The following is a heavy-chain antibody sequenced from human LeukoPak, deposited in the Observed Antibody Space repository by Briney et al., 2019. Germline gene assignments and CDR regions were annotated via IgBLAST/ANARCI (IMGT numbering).Heavy chain of an antibody. CDR1: GYTFTDYE. CDR3: ARNPSRSDTYFDL. D-gene: IGHD5-18*01. CDR2: TNPSSRNR. V-gene: IGHV1-8*01. J-gene: IGHJ4*02. Sequence: ASVKVSCKASGYTFTDYEINWARQASGQGLEWMGWTNPSSRNRAYAPKFEGRVTMTTDTSTSTAYMELRSLTSEDTAVYYCARNPSRSDTYFDLWGQGTLVTVSS.